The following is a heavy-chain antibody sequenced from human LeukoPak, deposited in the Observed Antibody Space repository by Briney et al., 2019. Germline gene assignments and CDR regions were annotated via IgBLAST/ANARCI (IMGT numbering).Heavy chain of an antibody. CDR3: ARDSGYNAFDI. CDR1: GFTFSTSW. D-gene: IGHD5-12*01. J-gene: IGHJ3*02. V-gene: IGHV3-7*01. CDR2: INEDGSVK. Sequence: GGSLRLSCAASGFTFSTSWMTWVHQAPGKELEWLGNINEDGSVKNYVDSVKGRFTTSRDNAWNSLYLLMHSLRADDTAVYYCARDSGYNAFDIWGQGTMVTVPS.